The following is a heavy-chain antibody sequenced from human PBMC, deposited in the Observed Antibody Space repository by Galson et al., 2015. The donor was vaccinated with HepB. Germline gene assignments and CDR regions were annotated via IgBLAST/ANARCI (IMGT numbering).Heavy chain of an antibody. D-gene: IGHD6-19*01. CDR2: ISSSSSYI. CDR3: ARDRRSGYSSGWHKPHPYGMDV. J-gene: IGHJ6*02. V-gene: IGHV3-21*01. CDR1: GFTFSSYS. Sequence: SLRLSCAASGFTFSSYSMNWVRQAPGKGLEWVSSISSSSSYIYYADSVKGRFTISRDNAKNSLYLQMNSLRAEDTAVYYCARDRRSGYSSGWHKPHPYGMDVWGQGTTVTVSS.